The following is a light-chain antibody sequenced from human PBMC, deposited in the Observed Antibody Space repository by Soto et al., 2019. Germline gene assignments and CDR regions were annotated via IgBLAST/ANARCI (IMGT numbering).Light chain of an antibody. CDR2: GAS. CDR3: QQYGSSPGT. CDR1: QSVSSSY. Sequence: EIVLTQSPGTLSLSPGERATLSCRASQSVSSSYLAWYQQKPGQAPRLLIYGASSRATGIPDRFSGSGSGTAFTLTFSRLEPEDFAVYSCQQYGSSPGTFGQGTKVEIK. V-gene: IGKV3-20*01. J-gene: IGKJ1*01.